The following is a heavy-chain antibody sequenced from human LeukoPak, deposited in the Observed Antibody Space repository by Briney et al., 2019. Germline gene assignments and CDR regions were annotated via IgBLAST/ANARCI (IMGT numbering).Heavy chain of an antibody. CDR3: AKPGYSRSWTHFDY. CDR1: GFTFSSYA. CDR2: ISGSGGTT. J-gene: IGHJ4*02. D-gene: IGHD6-13*01. Sequence: GWSLRLSCAASGFTFSSYAMNWVRPAPGKGLEWVSAISGSGGTTYYADSVKGRFTISRDNSKNTLYLQMNSLRAEDTAVYYCAKPGYSRSWTHFDYWGQGALVTVSS. V-gene: IGHV3-23*01.